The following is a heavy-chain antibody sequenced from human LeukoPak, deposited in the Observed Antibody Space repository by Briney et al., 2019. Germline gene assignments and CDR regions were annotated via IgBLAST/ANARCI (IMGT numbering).Heavy chain of an antibody. D-gene: IGHD6-13*01. J-gene: IGHJ4*02. CDR2: TNHSGST. CDR3: ARRKIIAAAGRRPIAPYYFDY. CDR1: GGSFSGYY. Sequence: PSETLSLTCAVYGGSFSGYYWSWIRQPPGKGLEWIGETNHSGSTNYNPSLKSRVTISVDTSKNQFSLKLSSVTAADTAVYYCARRKIIAAAGRRPIAPYYFDYWGQGTLVTVSS. V-gene: IGHV4-34*01.